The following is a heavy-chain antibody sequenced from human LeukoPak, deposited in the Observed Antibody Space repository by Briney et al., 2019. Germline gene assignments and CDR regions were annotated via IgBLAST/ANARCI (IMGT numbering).Heavy chain of an antibody. CDR3: ARDAAGTGDDY. D-gene: IGHD6-13*01. CDR1: GFTFSSYS. Sequence: GGSLRLSCAASGFTFSSYSMNWLRQAPGKGLQWVSSISSSSSYIYYAGSVKGRFTISRDNAKNSLYLQMNSLRAEDTAVYYCARDAAGTGDDYWGQGTLVTVSS. V-gene: IGHV3-21*01. J-gene: IGHJ4*02. CDR2: ISSSSSYI.